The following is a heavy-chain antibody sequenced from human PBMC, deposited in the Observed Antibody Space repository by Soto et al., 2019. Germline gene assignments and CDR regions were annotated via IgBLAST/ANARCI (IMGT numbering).Heavy chain of an antibody. CDR3: ARGRDFDS. CDR1: GGSLTSGTYS. CDR2: IFPSGTT. Sequence: QLQLRESGSRLVKPSQTLSLTCAVSGGSLTSGTYSWNWIRQPPGKGLEWIGYIFPSGTTYYNPSLKSRVSISIDVSKNQFSLNLRSLTAADTAVYYCARGRDFDSWGQGTLVTVSS. V-gene: IGHV4-30-2*01. J-gene: IGHJ4*02.